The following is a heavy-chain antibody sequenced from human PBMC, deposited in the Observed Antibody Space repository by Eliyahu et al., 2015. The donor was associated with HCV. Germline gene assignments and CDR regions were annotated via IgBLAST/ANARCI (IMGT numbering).Heavy chain of an antibody. CDR2: IKSKTDGGTT. J-gene: IGHJ3*02. Sequence: EVQLVESGGGLVKPGGSLXLSCAASGFTFSNAWMXWVRQAPGKGLEWVGRIKSKTDGGTTDYAAPVKGRFTISRDDSKNTLYLQMNSLKTEDTAVYYCTTELVFEGDAFDIWGQGTMVTVSS. CDR1: GFTFSNAW. V-gene: IGHV3-15*01. CDR3: TTELVFEGDAFDI.